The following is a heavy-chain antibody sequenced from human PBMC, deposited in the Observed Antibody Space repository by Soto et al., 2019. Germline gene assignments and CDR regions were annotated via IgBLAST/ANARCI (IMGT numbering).Heavy chain of an antibody. CDR1: GFSFSAYS. V-gene: IGHV3-48*02. CDR3: ARDQPGNPNAWSMDV. D-gene: IGHD1-1*01. J-gene: IGHJ6*02. CDR2: ISSSSSTM. Sequence: GGSLRLSCAASGFSFSAYSMDWVRQAPGKGLEWISYISSSSSTMYYADSVKGRFTISRDNAKNSLFLQMNSLRDEDSAVYYCARDQPGNPNAWSMDVWGRGTAVTVSS.